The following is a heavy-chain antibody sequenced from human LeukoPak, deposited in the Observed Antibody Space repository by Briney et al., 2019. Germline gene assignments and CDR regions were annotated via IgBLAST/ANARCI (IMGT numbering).Heavy chain of an antibody. CDR3: ARHYSSGYYYTPFDY. Sequence: PGGSLRLSCVASGFYFGGHAMHWLRQAPGKGLEWVAYITYGSDTIFYADSVKGRFTVSRDNAKNSLYLQMDSLRAEDTAVYYCARHYSSGYYYTPFDYWGQGTLVTVSS. CDR1: GFYFGGHA. J-gene: IGHJ4*02. CDR2: ITYGSDTI. D-gene: IGHD3-22*01. V-gene: IGHV3-48*04.